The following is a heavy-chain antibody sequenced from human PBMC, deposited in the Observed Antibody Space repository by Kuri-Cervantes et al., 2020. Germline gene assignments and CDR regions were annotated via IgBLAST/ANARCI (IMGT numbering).Heavy chain of an antibody. CDR1: GYTISSGYY. Sequence: SETLFLTCAISGYTISSGYYWGWIRLPPGKGQEWIGIIYHSGSTYYNPSLKSRVTISVDTSKNQFSLQLNSVTAADTAVYYCARYVVTTNNLDYWGQGTMVTVSS. CDR3: ARYVVTTNNLDY. CDR2: IYHSGST. D-gene: IGHD2-21*02. V-gene: IGHV4-38-2*01. J-gene: IGHJ4*02.